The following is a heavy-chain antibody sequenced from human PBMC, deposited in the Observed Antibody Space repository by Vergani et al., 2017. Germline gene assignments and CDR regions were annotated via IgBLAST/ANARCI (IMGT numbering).Heavy chain of an antibody. V-gene: IGHV4-59*01. J-gene: IGHJ4*02. Sequence: QLQLQESGPGLVKPSETLSLTCTVSGGSISSYYWSWIRQPPGKGLEWIGYIYYSGSTNYNPSLKSRVTISVDTSKNQFSLKLSSVTAADTAVYYCARESSYGDYGYWGQGTLVTVSS. CDR3: ARESSYGDYGY. CDR2: IYYSGST. CDR1: GGSISSYY. D-gene: IGHD4-17*01.